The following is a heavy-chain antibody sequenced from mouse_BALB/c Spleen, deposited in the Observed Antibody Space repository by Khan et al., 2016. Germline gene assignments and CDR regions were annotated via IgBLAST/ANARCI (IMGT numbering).Heavy chain of an antibody. CDR2: IRNKANGYTT. V-gene: IGHV7-3*02. J-gene: IGHJ4*01. CDR3: ARDRGRLRGAMDY. CDR1: GFTFTDYY. D-gene: IGHD2-4*01. Sequence: EVELVESGGGLVQPGGSLRLSCATSGFTFTDYYMSWVRQPPGKALEWLGFIRNKANGYTTEYIASVKGRFTIPRDNSQSILYLQMNTLMAEDSATYYCARDRGRLRGAMDYWGQGTSVTVSS.